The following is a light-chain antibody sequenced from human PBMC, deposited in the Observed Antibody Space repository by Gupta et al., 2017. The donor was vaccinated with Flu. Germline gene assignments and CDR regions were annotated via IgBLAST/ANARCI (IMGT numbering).Light chain of an antibody. CDR3: MQTLQTPLT. V-gene: IGKV2-28*01. CDR1: QSLVQSNGYKY. Sequence: VIPGEPASISCRSSQSLVQSNGYKYLDWYLQKPGQSPQLLIYLGSNRATGVPDRFSGSGSGTDFTLKISRVEAEDVGTYYCMQTLQTPLTFGGGTKLEIK. J-gene: IGKJ4*01. CDR2: LGS.